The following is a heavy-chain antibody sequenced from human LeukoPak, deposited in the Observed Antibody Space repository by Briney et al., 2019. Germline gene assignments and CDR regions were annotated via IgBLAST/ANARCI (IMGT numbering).Heavy chain of an antibody. CDR2: ISYDGSNK. CDR3: AKDSAPHILTGYSQFQH. CDR1: GFAFNSYA. D-gene: IGHD3-9*01. Sequence: GGSLRLSCAASGFAFNSYAMNWVRQAPGKGLEWVAVISYDGSNKYYADSVKGRFTISRDNSKNTLYLQMNSLRAEDTAVYYCAKDSAPHILTGYSQFQHWGQGTLVTVSS. V-gene: IGHV3-30*18. J-gene: IGHJ1*01.